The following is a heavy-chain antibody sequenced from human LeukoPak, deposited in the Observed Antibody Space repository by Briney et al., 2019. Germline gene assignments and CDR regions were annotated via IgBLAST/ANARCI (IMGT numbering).Heavy chain of an antibody. CDR3: AKDTGGGGLRWDYFDY. J-gene: IGHJ4*02. CDR1: GFTFDDYA. Sequence: GGSLRLSCAASGFTFDDYAMHWVRQAPGKGLEWVSGISWNSGSIGYADSVKGRFTISRDNAKNSLYLQMNSLRAEDTALYYCAKDTGGGGLRWDYFDYWGQGTLVTVSS. V-gene: IGHV3-9*01. D-gene: IGHD4-23*01. CDR2: ISWNSGSI.